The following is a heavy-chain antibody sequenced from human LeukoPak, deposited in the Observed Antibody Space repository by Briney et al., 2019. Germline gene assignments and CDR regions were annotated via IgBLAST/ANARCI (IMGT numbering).Heavy chain of an antibody. CDR3: ARNPVEMATTRGDWFDP. J-gene: IGHJ5*02. CDR2: ISAYNGNT. V-gene: IGHV1-18*01. D-gene: IGHD5-24*01. Sequence: ASVKVSCKASGYTFTSYGISWVRQAPGQGLEWMGWISAYNGNTNYVQKLQGRVTMTTDTSTSTAYMELRSLRSDDTAVYYCARNPVEMATTRGDWFDPWGQGTLVTVSS. CDR1: GYTFTSYG.